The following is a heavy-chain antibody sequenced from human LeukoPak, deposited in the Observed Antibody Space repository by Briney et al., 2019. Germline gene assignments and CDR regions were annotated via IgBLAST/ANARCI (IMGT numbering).Heavy chain of an antibody. Sequence: GGSLRLSCAASGFTFSDYYMSWIRQVPGRGPEWVANVNRDGSETYYLDSVKGRFTISKDNAKNSLYLQMNNLRAEDTALYHCARNNGMDVWGQGTTVIVSS. CDR3: ARNNGMDV. V-gene: IGHV3-7*03. CDR1: GFTFSDYY. CDR2: VNRDGSET. J-gene: IGHJ6*02.